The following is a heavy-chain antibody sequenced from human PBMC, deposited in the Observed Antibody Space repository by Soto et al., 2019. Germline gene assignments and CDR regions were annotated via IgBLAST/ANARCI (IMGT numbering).Heavy chain of an antibody. J-gene: IGHJ2*01. CDR2: ISSSSSYT. CDR1: GFTFSDYY. D-gene: IGHD3-22*01. V-gene: IGHV3-11*05. CDR3: ARERGSDSSGYYPWWYLDL. Sequence: GGSLRLSCAASGFTFSDYYMSWIRQAPGKGLEWVSYISSSSSYTNYADSVKGRFTISRDNAKNSLYLQMNGLRAEDTAVYYCARERGSDSSGYYPWWYLDLCGRGTLVTVSS.